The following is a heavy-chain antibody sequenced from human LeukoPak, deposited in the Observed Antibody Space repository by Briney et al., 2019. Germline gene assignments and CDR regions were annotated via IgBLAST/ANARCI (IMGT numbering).Heavy chain of an antibody. CDR1: GFTFSSYA. V-gene: IGHV3-23*01. Sequence: GGSLRLSCAASGFTFSSYAMSWVRQAPGKGLEWVSAISGSGGSTYYADSVKGRFTISRDNAKNSLYLQMNSLRAEDTAVYYCARDYDFWINWFDPWGQGTLVTVSS. CDR3: ARDYDFWINWFDP. CDR2: ISGSGGST. J-gene: IGHJ5*02. D-gene: IGHD3-3*01.